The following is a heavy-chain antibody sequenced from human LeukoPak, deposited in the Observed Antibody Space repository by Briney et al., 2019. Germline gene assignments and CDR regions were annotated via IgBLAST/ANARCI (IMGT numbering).Heavy chain of an antibody. D-gene: IGHD2-15*01. V-gene: IGHV3-23*01. CDR3: AKLYCSGGSCYSAAYYFDY. J-gene: IGHJ4*02. Sequence: PGGSLRLSCAASGFTFSSYAMSWVRQAPGKGLEWVSAISGSGGSTYYADSVKGRFTISRDNSKNTLYLQMNSLRAEDTAVYYCAKLYCSGGSCYSAAYYFDYWGQGTLVTVSS. CDR1: GFTFSSYA. CDR2: ISGSGGST.